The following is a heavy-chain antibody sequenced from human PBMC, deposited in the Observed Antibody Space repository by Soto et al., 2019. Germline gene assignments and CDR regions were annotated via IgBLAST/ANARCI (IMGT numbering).Heavy chain of an antibody. Sequence: QVQLVQSGAEVKNPGASVKVSCKTSGYTFTKYGVGWVRQAPGQGLEWMGWISGSSGNANYAEKVQGRITLTTDTSTSTAYIELRSLRSDARAVYYSAREVAGVGAEYDYWGQGTLVTVSS. CDR1: GYTFTKYG. CDR3: AREVAGVGAEYDY. J-gene: IGHJ4*02. D-gene: IGHD3-10*01. V-gene: IGHV1-18*01. CDR2: ISGSSGNA.